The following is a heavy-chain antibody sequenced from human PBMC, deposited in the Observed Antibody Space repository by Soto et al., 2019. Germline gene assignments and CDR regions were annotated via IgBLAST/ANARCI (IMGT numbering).Heavy chain of an antibody. D-gene: IGHD1-26*01. Sequence: GASVKVSCKASGGTFSSYAISWVRQAPGQGLEWMGGIIPIFGTANYAQKFQGRVTITADESTSTAYMELSSLRSEDTAVYYCARVGATRLYYYYGMDVWGQGTTVTVSS. CDR1: GGTFSSYA. CDR3: ARVGATRLYYYYGMDV. J-gene: IGHJ6*02. V-gene: IGHV1-69*13. CDR2: IIPIFGTA.